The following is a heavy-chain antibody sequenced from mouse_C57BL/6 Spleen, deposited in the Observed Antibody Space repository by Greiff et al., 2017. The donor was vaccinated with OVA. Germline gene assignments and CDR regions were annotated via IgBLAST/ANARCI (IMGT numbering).Heavy chain of an antibody. CDR3: ATSYYDYAWFAY. J-gene: IGHJ3*01. Sequence: DVQLQESGPGMVKPSQSLSLTCTVTGYSITSGYDWHWIRHFPGNKLEWMGYISYSGSTNYNPSLKSRISITHDTSKNHFFLKLNSVTTEDTATYYCATSYYDYAWFAYWGQGTLVTVSA. CDR1: GYSITSGYD. D-gene: IGHD2-4*01. V-gene: IGHV3-1*01. CDR2: ISYSGST.